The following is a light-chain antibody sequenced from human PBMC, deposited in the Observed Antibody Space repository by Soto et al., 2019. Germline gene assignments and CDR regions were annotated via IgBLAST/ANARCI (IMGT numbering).Light chain of an antibody. Sequence: EIVLTQSPGTLSLSPGERATLPCRASQSMSSSYLAWYQQKPGLAPRLIIYGTSSRAPGIPDRLSGTGSGTDLNLTISRLEPEDFAVYFCQQYGTSPLTCGGGTKVEIK. V-gene: IGKV3-20*01. CDR1: QSMSSSY. J-gene: IGKJ4*01. CDR3: QQYGTSPLT. CDR2: GTS.